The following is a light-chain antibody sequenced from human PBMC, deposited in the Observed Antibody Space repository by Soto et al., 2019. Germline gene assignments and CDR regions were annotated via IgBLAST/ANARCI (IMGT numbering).Light chain of an antibody. J-gene: IGKJ1*01. CDR3: QKYDNAPWT. CDR1: QGISKY. V-gene: IGKV1-27*01. Sequence: DIQMTQSPSSLSASVGDRVTISCRASQGISKYLAWYQQKPGKVPKLLIYAASTLQSGVPARFSGSGSGTDFTLAISSLQPEDVATYYCQKYDNAPWTFGQGTQVEI. CDR2: AAS.